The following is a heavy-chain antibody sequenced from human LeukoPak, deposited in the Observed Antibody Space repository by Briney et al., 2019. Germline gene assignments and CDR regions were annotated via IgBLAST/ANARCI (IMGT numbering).Heavy chain of an antibody. Sequence: GGSLRLSCVASGFPFNTYFMHWVRQAPGKGLEWVSGISGSGGSKYYADSVKGRFTISRDNSKNTLYLQMNSLRAEDTAVYYCAKGTYSSPPPGYFDYWGQGTLVTVSS. CDR3: AKGTYSSPPPGYFDY. CDR2: ISGSGGSK. V-gene: IGHV3-23*01. D-gene: IGHD6-13*01. J-gene: IGHJ4*02. CDR1: GFPFNTYF.